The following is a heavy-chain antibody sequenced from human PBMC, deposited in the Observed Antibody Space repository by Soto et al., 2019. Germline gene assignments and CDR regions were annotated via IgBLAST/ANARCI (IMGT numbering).Heavy chain of an antibody. CDR1: GFTFSSYE. CDR2: ISSSGSII. Sequence: GGSLRLSCAASGFTFSSYEMNWVRQAPGKGLEWVSYISSSGSIIYYADSVKGRFTISRDNAKNSLYLQMNSLRAEDTAVYYCARGVLYYYDSSGYPHWFDPWGQGTLVTVST. J-gene: IGHJ5*02. CDR3: ARGVLYYYDSSGYPHWFDP. D-gene: IGHD3-22*01. V-gene: IGHV3-48*03.